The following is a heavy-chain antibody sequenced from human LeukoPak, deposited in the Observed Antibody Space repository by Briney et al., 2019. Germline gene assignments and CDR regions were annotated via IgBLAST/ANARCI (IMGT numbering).Heavy chain of an antibody. CDR3: ASLRFSAAYYADY. V-gene: IGHV3-30*03. Sequence: GGSLRLSCAASGFTFRDYGMHWVRQAPGKGLEWVAIISYDGRNTFYADSVKGRFTISRDNSKNTLFLQMNSLRAEDTAMYYCASLRFSAAYYADYWGQGTLVTVSS. J-gene: IGHJ4*02. CDR1: GFTFRDYG. D-gene: IGHD1-26*01. CDR2: ISYDGRNT.